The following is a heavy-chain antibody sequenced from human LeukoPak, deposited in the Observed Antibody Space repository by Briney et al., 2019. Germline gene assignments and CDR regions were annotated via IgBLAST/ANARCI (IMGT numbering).Heavy chain of an antibody. CDR1: GDTLSELS. CDR3: TAGGVYSLLDH. Sequence: ASVKVPGKVSGDTLSELSMHWVRQAPGKGLEWMGGFDPEGGEAIYAQKFQGRLTMTEDTSTDTAYMDLRSLRSDDTAVYYCTAGGVYSLLDHWGQGTQVTVSS. J-gene: IGHJ4*02. V-gene: IGHV1-24*01. CDR2: FDPEGGEA. D-gene: IGHD5/OR15-5a*01.